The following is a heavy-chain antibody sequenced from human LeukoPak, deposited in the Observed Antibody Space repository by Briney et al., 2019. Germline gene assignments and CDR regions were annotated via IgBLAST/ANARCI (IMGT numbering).Heavy chain of an antibody. D-gene: IGHD6-6*01. J-gene: IGHJ5*02. CDR3: ARPQSIDINWFDP. CDR1: GYSFTSYW. CDR2: IYPGDSDT. Sequence: GESLKISCKGSGYSFTSYWIGWVRQMPGKGLEWMGIIYPGDSDTRFSPSFQGQFTISADKSISTAYLQWSSLKASDTAMYYCARPQSIDINWFDPWGQGTLVTVSS. V-gene: IGHV5-51*01.